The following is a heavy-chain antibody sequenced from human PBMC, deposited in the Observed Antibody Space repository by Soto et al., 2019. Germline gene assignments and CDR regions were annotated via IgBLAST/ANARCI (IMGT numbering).Heavy chain of an antibody. D-gene: IGHD3-10*01. CDR1: GGSISSNNHY. J-gene: IGHJ3*01. CDR3: ARSGISGLYDAFDL. V-gene: IGHV4-39*01. Sequence: QLQLQESGPGLVKPPETLSLTCIVSGGSISSNNHYWGWIRQPPGKGLEWIGSVYFSGTTYYNPSLKSRVSRTGDTSNNEFSLKVSAVTAADTAVYYWARSGISGLYDAFDLWVQGTLVTVSS. CDR2: VYFSGTT.